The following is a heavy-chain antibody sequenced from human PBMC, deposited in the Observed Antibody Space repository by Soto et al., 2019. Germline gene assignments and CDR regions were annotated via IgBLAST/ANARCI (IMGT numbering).Heavy chain of an antibody. Sequence: QVQLQQCGAGLLKPSETLSLTCAVYGGSFSGYYWSWLRQPPGKGLEWIGELNHSGSTNYNPSLNSRVTISVDTSKNQFSLKLSSVTAADTAVYYCARVYSNYVHYYYYGMDVWGQGTTVTVSS. CDR2: LNHSGST. CDR1: GGSFSGYY. V-gene: IGHV4-34*01. CDR3: ARVYSNYVHYYYYGMDV. J-gene: IGHJ6*02. D-gene: IGHD4-4*01.